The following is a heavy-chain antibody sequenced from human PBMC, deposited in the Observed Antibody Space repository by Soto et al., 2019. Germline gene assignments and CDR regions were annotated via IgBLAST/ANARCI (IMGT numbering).Heavy chain of an antibody. CDR1: GYTFTNYG. D-gene: IGHD6-19*01. V-gene: IGHV1-3*01. CDR3: ARSGYSSGWYHWYFDL. J-gene: IGHJ2*01. Sequence: ASVKVSCKASGYTFTNYGIHWVRQAPGQRLEWMGWINAGNGNTKYSQNFQGRVTITRDTSATTAYMELSSLRSEDTAVFDCARSGYSSGWYHWYFDLWGRGTLVTVSS. CDR2: INAGNGNT.